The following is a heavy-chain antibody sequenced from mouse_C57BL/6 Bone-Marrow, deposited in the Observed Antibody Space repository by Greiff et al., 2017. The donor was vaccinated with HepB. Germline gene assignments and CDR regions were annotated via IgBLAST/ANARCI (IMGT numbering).Heavy chain of an antibody. J-gene: IGHJ3*01. CDR3: ARHIYYGNSAWFAY. D-gene: IGHD2-1*01. CDR2: INSDGGST. CDR1: EYEFPSHD. V-gene: IGHV5-2*01. Sequence: DVHLVESGGGLVQPGESLKLSCESNEYEFPSHDMSWVRKTPEKRLELVAAINSDGGSTYYPDTMERRFIISRDNTKKTLYLQMSSLRSEDTALYYCARHIYYGNSAWFAYWGQGTLVTVSA.